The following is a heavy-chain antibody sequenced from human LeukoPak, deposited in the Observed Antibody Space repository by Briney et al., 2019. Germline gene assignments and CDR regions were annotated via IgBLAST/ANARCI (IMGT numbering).Heavy chain of an antibody. D-gene: IGHD6-25*01. CDR2: IKPDGSEK. V-gene: IGHV3-7*04. CDR3: ARYGSIVAAGTFDY. J-gene: IGHJ4*02. CDR1: GFTLSNYW. Sequence: GGSLRLSCAASGFTLSNYWMSWVRQAPGKGLEWVANIKPDGSEKYYVDSVKGRFTISRDNAKNSLYLQMNSLRAEDTAVYYCARYGSIVAAGTFDYWGQGTLVIVSS.